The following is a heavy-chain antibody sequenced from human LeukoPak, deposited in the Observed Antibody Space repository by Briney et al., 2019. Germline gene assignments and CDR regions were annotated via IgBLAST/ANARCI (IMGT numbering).Heavy chain of an antibody. CDR2: IKQDGSEK. Sequence: GGSLRLSCAASGFAFSSNWMSWVRQAPGKGLEWVANIKQDGSEKYYVDSVKGRFTISRDNAKNSLYLQMSSLGAEDTAVYYCSSRRYYFDYWGQGTLVTVSS. V-gene: IGHV3-7*01. J-gene: IGHJ4*02. CDR1: GFAFSSNW. CDR3: SSRRYYFDY.